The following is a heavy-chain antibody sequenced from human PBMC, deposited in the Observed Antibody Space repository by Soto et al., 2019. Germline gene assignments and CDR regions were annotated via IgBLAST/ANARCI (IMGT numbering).Heavy chain of an antibody. D-gene: IGHD1-7*01. CDR1: GFTFNNYA. Sequence: EVQLLESGGGLVQPGGSLILSCAGSGFTFNNYAMSCVRQAQGKGLEWVSTITNMDSRTYYLGSVQGRFTISRDNSERTLYLQMNSLRAEDTAIYYCARRTPGTTLTFYAMDVWGQGTSVTVSS. J-gene: IGHJ6*02. CDR2: ITNMDSRT. V-gene: IGHV3-23*05. CDR3: ARRTPGTTLTFYAMDV.